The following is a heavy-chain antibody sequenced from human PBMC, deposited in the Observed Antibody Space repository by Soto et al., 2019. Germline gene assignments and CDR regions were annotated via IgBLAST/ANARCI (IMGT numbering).Heavy chain of an antibody. CDR3: ASRTHYYDSSGYYFYYFDY. CDR1: GGSISSYY. CDR2: IYYSGST. D-gene: IGHD3-22*01. J-gene: IGHJ4*02. Sequence: QVQLQESGPGLVKPSETLSLTCTVSGGSISSYYWSWIRQPPGKGLEWIGYIYYSGSTNYNPSLKSRVTISVDTSKNQFFLKLSSVTAADTAVYYCASRTHYYDSSGYYFYYFDYWGQGTLVTVSS. V-gene: IGHV4-59*01.